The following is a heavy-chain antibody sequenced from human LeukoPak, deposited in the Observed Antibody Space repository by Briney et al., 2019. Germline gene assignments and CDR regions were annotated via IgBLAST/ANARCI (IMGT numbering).Heavy chain of an antibody. J-gene: IGHJ4*02. V-gene: IGHV3-30*18. Sequence: AGGSLRLSCAASGFTFSSYGMHWVRQAPGKGLEWVVVISYDGSSKYYGGSVKGRFTISRDNSKNTLYVQMNSLRAEDTAVYYCAKEGAGDYFDYWGQGTLVTVSS. CDR3: AKEGAGDYFDY. D-gene: IGHD4-17*01. CDR1: GFTFSSYG. CDR2: ISYDGSSK.